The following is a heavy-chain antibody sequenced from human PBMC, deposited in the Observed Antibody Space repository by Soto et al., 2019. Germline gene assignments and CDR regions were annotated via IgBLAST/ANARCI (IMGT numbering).Heavy chain of an antibody. CDR2: ISYRGTA. Sequence: QVQLQESGPGLVQPSQTLSLACTVSGGSITSGGHYWSWIRQHPGKGLEWIGYISYRGTAYYNPSLKSRLMLSLDTSRNQFSLEVNSVTAADAAVYYCARVDSTAYTFEHWGQGTLVTVSS. CDR3: ARVDSTAYTFEH. CDR1: GGSITSGGHY. V-gene: IGHV4-31*03. D-gene: IGHD3-16*01. J-gene: IGHJ4*02.